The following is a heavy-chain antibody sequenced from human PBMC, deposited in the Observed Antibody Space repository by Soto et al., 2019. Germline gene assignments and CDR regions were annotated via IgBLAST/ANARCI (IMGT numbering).Heavy chain of an antibody. J-gene: IGHJ4*02. Sequence: QVQLQQWGAGLLKPSETLSLTCAVYGGSFSGYYWSWIRQPSGKGLEWIGEINHSGSTNYNPSLKSRVTISVATSQNQFSLKLSSVTAADTAVYYCARGSLSWYYFDYWGQGTLFTVSS. CDR1: GGSFSGYY. V-gene: IGHV4-34*01. D-gene: IGHD6-13*01. CDR2: INHSGST. CDR3: ARGSLSWYYFDY.